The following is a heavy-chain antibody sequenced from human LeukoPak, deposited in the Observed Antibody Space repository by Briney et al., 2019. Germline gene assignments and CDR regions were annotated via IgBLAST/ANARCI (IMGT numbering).Heavy chain of an antibody. CDR2: INHSGST. CDR3: ARVGGYYYYYGMDV. D-gene: IGHD3-16*01. Sequence: PSETLSLTCTVSGGSISSDYWSWIRQPPGKGLEWIGEINHSGSTNYNPSLKSRVTISVDTSKNQFSLKLSSVTAADTAVYYCARVGGYYYYYGMDVWGQGTTVTVSS. CDR1: GGSISSDY. V-gene: IGHV4-34*01. J-gene: IGHJ6*02.